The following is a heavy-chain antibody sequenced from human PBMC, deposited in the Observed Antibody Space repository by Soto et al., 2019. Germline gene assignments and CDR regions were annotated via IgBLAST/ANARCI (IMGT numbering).Heavy chain of an antibody. V-gene: IGHV3-11*01. Sequence: QVQLVESGGDLVKPGGSLRLSCAASGFTFSDHYMSWIRQAPGKGLEWISYMTRSGSSSSYADSVKGRFTISRDNAKNSLYLQMNSLSGDDAAVYYCARELSGNYLAFDLWGQGTMVTVSS. CDR3: ARELSGNYLAFDL. J-gene: IGHJ3*01. CDR2: MTRSGSSS. D-gene: IGHD1-26*01. CDR1: GFTFSDHY.